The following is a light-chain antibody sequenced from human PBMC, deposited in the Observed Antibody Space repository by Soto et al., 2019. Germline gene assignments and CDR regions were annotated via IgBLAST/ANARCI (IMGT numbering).Light chain of an antibody. CDR1: QSISSW. V-gene: IGKV1-5*03. CDR3: QQYNSSPET. Sequence: DIQMTQSPSTLSASVGDRVTITCRASQSISSWLAWYQQKPGKAPKLLIYKASSLESGVPSRFSGSGSGTEFTLTISGLQPDDFATYYCQQYNSSPETFGQGTKVEIK. J-gene: IGKJ1*01. CDR2: KAS.